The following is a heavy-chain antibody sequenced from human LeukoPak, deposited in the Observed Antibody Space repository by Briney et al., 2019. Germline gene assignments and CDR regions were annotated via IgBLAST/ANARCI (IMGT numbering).Heavy chain of an antibody. D-gene: IGHD3-22*01. CDR1: GYTFTGYY. CDR3: ARAKYYYDSSGHPEDY. J-gene: IGHJ4*02. V-gene: IGHV1-2*06. Sequence: ASVKVSCKASGYTFTGYYMHWVRQAPGQGREWMGRINTNSGGTNYAQKFQGRVTMTRDTSISTAYMELSRPRSDDTAVYYCARAKYYYDSSGHPEDYWGQGTLVTVSS. CDR2: INTNSGGT.